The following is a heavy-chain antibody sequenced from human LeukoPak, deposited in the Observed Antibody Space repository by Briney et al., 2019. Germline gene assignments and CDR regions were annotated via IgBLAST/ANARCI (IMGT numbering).Heavy chain of an antibody. D-gene: IGHD2-2*01. CDR2: ISGSATST. J-gene: IGHJ4*02. Sequence: PGGSLRLSCAASGFTFSNYALTWVRQAPGKGLEWVSAISGSATSTYYADSVKGRLTISRDNSKNTLYLQMNSLRAEDTAVYYCAKDIVVVPAAIGGLFDYWGQGTLVTVSS. V-gene: IGHV3-23*01. CDR1: GFTFSNYA. CDR3: AKDIVVVPAAIGGLFDY.